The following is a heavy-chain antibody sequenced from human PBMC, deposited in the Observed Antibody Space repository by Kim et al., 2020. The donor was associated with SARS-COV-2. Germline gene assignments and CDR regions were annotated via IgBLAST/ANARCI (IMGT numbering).Heavy chain of an antibody. Sequence: SETLSLTCTVSGGSISSSSYYWGWIRQPPGKGLEWIGSIYYSGSTYYNPSLKSRVTISVDTSKNQFSLKLSSVTAADTAVYYCARHRDPLTQYWFDPWGQGTLVTVSS. CDR1: GGSISSSSYY. CDR2: IYYSGST. V-gene: IGHV4-39*01. J-gene: IGHJ5*02. CDR3: ARHRDPLTQYWFDP.